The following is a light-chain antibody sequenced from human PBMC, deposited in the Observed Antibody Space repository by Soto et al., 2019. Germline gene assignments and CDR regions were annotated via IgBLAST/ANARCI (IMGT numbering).Light chain of an antibody. CDR3: SSYTSSSTPGV. J-gene: IGLJ3*02. V-gene: IGLV2-14*01. CDR2: EVS. CDR1: SSDVGGYNY. Sequence: QAVVTQPASVSGSPGQSITISCTGTSSDVGGYNYVSWYQQHPGKAPKVIIYEVSNRPSGVSNRFSGSKSGNTASLTISGLQAEDEADYYCSSYTSSSTPGVFGGGTKLTVL.